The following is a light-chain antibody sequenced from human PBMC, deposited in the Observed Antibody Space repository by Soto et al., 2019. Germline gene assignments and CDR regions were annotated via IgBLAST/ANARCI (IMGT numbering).Light chain of an antibody. CDR3: QQSYTTPYT. CDR2: GAS. CDR1: QSIRSY. Sequence: DIQMTQSPSSLSASVGDRVTITCRASQSIRSYLNWYHQKPGKIPQLLIYGASNLQSGAPSRFTGSGSGTHFTLTISSLQPEDFATYYCQQSYTTPYTFGQGTKLEIK. J-gene: IGKJ2*01. V-gene: IGKV1-39*01.